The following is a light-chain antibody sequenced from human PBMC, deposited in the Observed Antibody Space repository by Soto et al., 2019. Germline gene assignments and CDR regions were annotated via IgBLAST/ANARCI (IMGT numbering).Light chain of an antibody. Sequence: SVLTQPASVSGSPGQSIAISCTGTSSDVGGYNYVSWYQQHPGKAPKLMIYDVSNRPSGVSNRFSGSKSGNTASLTISGLQAEDEADYYCSSYTSIGTYDFGTGTKVTVL. J-gene: IGLJ1*01. CDR3: SSYTSIGTYD. CDR1: SSDVGGYNY. V-gene: IGLV2-14*01. CDR2: DVS.